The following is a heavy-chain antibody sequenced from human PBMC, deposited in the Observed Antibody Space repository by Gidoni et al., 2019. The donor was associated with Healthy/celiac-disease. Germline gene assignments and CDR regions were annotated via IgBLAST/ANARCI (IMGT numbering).Heavy chain of an antibody. CDR1: GGSISSGDYY. CDR3: ARDILTGYSAFDY. D-gene: IGHD3-9*01. CDR2: IDYSGST. Sequence: QVQLQESGPGLVKPSQTLSLPCTDSGGSISSGDYYWSWIRQPPGKGLEWIGYIDYSGSTYYNPSLKSRVTISVDTSKNQFSLKLSSVTAADTAVYYCARDILTGYSAFDYWGQGTLVTVSS. J-gene: IGHJ4*02. V-gene: IGHV4-30-4*01.